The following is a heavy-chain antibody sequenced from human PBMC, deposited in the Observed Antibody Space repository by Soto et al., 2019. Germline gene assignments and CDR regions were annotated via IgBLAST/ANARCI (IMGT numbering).Heavy chain of an antibody. CDR1: GGSISSGGYS. J-gene: IGHJ4*02. V-gene: IGHV4-30-2*01. D-gene: IGHD3-10*01. Sequence: SETLSLTCAVSGGSISSGGYSWSWIRQPPGKGLEWIGYIYHSGSTYYNPSLKSRVTISVDRSKNQFSLQLSSVTAADTAVYYCTRGLTYCSGNYPFDYWGQGTLVTVSS. CDR2: IYHSGST. CDR3: TRGLTYCSGNYPFDY.